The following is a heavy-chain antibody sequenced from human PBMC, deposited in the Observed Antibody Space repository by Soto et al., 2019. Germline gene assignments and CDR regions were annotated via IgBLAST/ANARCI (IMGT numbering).Heavy chain of an antibody. V-gene: IGHV3-30*18. J-gene: IGHJ6*02. CDR3: AKDRAVRGVNPERDSDYYYGMDV. D-gene: IGHD3-10*01. CDR1: GFTFSSYG. Sequence: GGSLRLSCAASGFTFSSYGMHWVRQAPGKGLEWVAVISYDGSNKYYADSVKGRFTISRDNSTNTLYLQMNSLRAEDTAVYYCAKDRAVRGVNPERDSDYYYGMDVWGQGTTVTVSS. CDR2: ISYDGSNK.